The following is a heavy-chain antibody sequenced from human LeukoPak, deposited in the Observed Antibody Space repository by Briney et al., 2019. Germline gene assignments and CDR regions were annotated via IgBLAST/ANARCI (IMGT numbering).Heavy chain of an antibody. CDR1: GFTFRDYY. CDR3: AKSLLDPHIPTLFDY. Sequence: GGSLRLSCAASGFTFRDYYMSWIRQAPGKGLEWVSYISSSGSAIFYADSVKGRFTISRDNAKNSLFLQMNSLRAEDTAVYYCAKSLLDPHIPTLFDYWGQGTLVTVSS. D-gene: IGHD3/OR15-3a*01. CDR2: ISSSGSAI. V-gene: IGHV3-11*01. J-gene: IGHJ4*02.